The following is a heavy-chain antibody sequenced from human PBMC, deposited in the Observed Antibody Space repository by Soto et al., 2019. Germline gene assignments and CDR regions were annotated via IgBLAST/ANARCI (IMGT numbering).Heavy chain of an antibody. D-gene: IGHD2-15*01. J-gene: IGHJ5*02. CDR1: GFTFSSYA. V-gene: IGHV3-30-3*01. CDR3: ARSPVAATFWFDL. Sequence: GGSLRLSCAASGFTFSSYAMHWVRQAPGKGLEWVAVISYDGSNKYYADSVKGRFTISRDNAKNSLYLQMNSLRAEDTAAYYCARSPVAATFWFDLWGQGTLVTVSS. CDR2: ISYDGSNK.